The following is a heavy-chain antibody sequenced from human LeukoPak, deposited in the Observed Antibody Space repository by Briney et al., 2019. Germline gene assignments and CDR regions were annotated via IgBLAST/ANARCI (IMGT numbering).Heavy chain of an antibody. Sequence: GGSLRLSCAASGFTFSSYAMSWVRQAPGKGLEWVANIKQDGSEKYYVDPVKGRFTISRDDAKNSLYLQMNSLRAEDTAVYYCARWVDYDILTGYYLVINAFDIWGQGTMVTVSS. CDR1: GFTFSSYA. D-gene: IGHD3-9*01. V-gene: IGHV3-7*01. CDR3: ARWVDYDILTGYYLVINAFDI. CDR2: IKQDGSEK. J-gene: IGHJ3*02.